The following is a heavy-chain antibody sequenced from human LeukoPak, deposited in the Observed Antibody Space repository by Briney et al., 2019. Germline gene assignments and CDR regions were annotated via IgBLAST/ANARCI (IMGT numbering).Heavy chain of an antibody. CDR3: ARSPALELSFDY. J-gene: IGHJ4*02. Sequence: GGSLRLSCAASGFTFSSYEMNWVRQAPGKGLEWVSYISSNGSTIYYADSVKGRFTISRDNAKNSLYLQMNSLRAEDTAVYYCARSPALELSFDYWGQGTLVTVSS. V-gene: IGHV3-48*03. D-gene: IGHD1-7*01. CDR1: GFTFSSYE. CDR2: ISSNGSTI.